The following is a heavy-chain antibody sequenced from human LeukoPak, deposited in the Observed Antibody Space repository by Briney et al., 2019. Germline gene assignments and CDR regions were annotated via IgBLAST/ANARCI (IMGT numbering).Heavy chain of an antibody. CDR1: GGSVSSGGHY. CDR3: ARFTCFSSSCYYHYGMDV. Sequence: SETLSLTCTVSGGSVSSGGHYWTWIPQSPGKGLEWIGYIYDSGNTNYNPSLKSRVTISVDTSKNQFSLKLSSATAADTAVYYCARFTCFSSSCYYHYGMDVWGEGTTVTVSS. CDR2: IYDSGNT. J-gene: IGHJ6*04. V-gene: IGHV4-61*08. D-gene: IGHD2-2*01.